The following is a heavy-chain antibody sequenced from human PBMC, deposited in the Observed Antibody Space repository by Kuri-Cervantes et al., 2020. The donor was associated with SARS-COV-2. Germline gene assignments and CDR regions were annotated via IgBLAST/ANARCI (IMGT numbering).Heavy chain of an antibody. CDR3: ARGAANYYMDV. D-gene: IGHD3-16*01. CDR1: GFTFSNYA. V-gene: IGHV3-33*08. Sequence: GGSLRLSCVASGFTFSNYAIHWVRQAPGKGLEWVAVIRYDGKNEYYAGSVKGRFTISRDNSRNTVLLQMNILRAEDTAIYYCARGAANYYMDVWGTGTTVTVSS. J-gene: IGHJ6*03. CDR2: IRYDGKNE.